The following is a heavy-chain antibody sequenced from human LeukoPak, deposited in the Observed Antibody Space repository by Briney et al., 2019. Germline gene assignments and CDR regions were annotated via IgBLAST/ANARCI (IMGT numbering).Heavy chain of an antibody. CDR1: GFTFDDYG. D-gene: IGHD6-25*01. CDR3: ARAAATRDYFDY. J-gene: IGHJ4*02. CDR2: INWNGAST. Sequence: GGSLSLSCAASGFTFDDYGMSWVRQAPGKGLGWVAGINWNGASTTYADSRKGRFTIYRDNAKNSLYLQMNRLTAEDTALYYCARAAATRDYFDYWGQGTLVTVSS. V-gene: IGHV3-20*04.